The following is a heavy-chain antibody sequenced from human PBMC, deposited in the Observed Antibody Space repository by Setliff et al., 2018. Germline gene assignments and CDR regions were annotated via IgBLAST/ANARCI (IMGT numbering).Heavy chain of an antibody. CDR3: AKDGGGTYYSRSDY. V-gene: IGHV3-23*01. CDR1: GFTFSSYT. Sequence: PGGSLRLSCAASGFTFSSYTMNWVRQAPGKGLEWLSYIANGGNSAYYADSVKGRFTISRDNSKNTVYVQMNSLRAEDTAVYYCAKDGGGTYYSRSDYWGQGTLVTVSS. D-gene: IGHD1-26*01. J-gene: IGHJ4*02. CDR2: IANGGNSA.